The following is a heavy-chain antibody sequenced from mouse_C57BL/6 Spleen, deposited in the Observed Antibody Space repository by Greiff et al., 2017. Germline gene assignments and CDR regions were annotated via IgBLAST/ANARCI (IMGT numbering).Heavy chain of an antibody. V-gene: IGHV1-52*01. J-gene: IGHJ2*01. CDR1: GYTFTSYW. D-gene: IGHD2-14*01. CDR3: ASRCTISHIDY. Sequence: QVQLKQPGAELVRPGSSVKLSCKASGYTFTSYWMHWVKQRPIQGLEWIGNIDPSDSETHYNQKFKDKATLTVDKSSSTAYMQLSSLTSEDSAVYSCASRCTISHIDYWGQGTTLTVSS. CDR2: IDPSDSET.